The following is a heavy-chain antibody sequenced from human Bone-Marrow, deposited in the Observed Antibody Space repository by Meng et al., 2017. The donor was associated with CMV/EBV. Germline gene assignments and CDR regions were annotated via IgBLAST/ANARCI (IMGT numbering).Heavy chain of an antibody. V-gene: IGHV1-69*05. CDR2: IIPIFGTA. CDR1: GGTFSSYA. J-gene: IGHJ6*02. D-gene: IGHD2-2*01. CDR3: ARGSCSSTSVYLRFTGDYYYYGMDV. Sequence: SVKVSCKASGGTFSSYAISWVRQAPGQGLEWMGGIIPIFGTANYAQKFQGRVTITTDESTSTAYVELCSLRSEDTAVYYCARGSCSSTSVYLRFTGDYYYYGMDVWGQGSTVTVSS.